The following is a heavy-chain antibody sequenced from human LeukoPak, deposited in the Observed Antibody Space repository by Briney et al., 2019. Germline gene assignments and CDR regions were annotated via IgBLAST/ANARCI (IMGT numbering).Heavy chain of an antibody. V-gene: IGHV5-51*01. Sequence: GESLKISCKGSGYIFTNHWIGWVRHVPGKGLEWMGIIYHGDSETKYSPSFQGQVTISADKSINTAYLQWSRLKASDSGMYYCVRRPYSSTWSNWFDPWGQGTLVTVSS. D-gene: IGHD2-2*01. CDR2: IYHGDSET. CDR3: VRRPYSSTWSNWFDP. CDR1: GYIFTNHW. J-gene: IGHJ5*02.